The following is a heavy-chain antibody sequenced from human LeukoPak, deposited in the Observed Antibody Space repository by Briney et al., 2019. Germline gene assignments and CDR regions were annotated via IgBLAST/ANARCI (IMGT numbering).Heavy chain of an antibody. J-gene: IGHJ3*02. CDR2: IYYSGST. Sequence: PSETLSLTCTVSGGSISSYYWSWIRQPPGKGLEWIGYIYYSGSTNYNPSLKSRVTISVDTSKNQFSMKLSSVTAADTAVYYCARAVPTTYYDILTSDAFDIWGQGTMVTVSS. CDR1: GGSISSYY. V-gene: IGHV4-59*08. D-gene: IGHD3-9*01. CDR3: ARAVPTTYYDILTSDAFDI.